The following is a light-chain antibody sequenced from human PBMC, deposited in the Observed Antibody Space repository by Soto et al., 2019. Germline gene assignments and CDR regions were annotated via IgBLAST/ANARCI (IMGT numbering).Light chain of an antibody. CDR3: SSYTSSSTLPV. V-gene: IGLV2-14*01. CDR1: SSDVAGYNY. J-gene: IGLJ2*01. CDR2: DVS. Sequence: QSALTQPASVSGSPGQSITISCTGTSSDVAGYNYVSWYQQHPGKAPKLMIYDVSTRPSGVSNRFSGSKSGNTASLTISGLQAEDEADYYCSSYTSSSTLPVFGGGTKLTVL.